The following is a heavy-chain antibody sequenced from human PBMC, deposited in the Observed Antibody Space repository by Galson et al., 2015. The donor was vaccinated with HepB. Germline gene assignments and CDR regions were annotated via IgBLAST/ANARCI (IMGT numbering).Heavy chain of an antibody. V-gene: IGHV1-3*04. D-gene: IGHD1-26*01. Sequence: SVKVSCKASGYTFTTYAIHWVRQAPGQRLEWMGWINTGNRNTKYSRKFQGRVTITRDTSASTAYMDLSGLTSEDTAVYYCARVTDGGSYFDYWGQGTLVTVS. CDR2: INTGNRNT. CDR1: GYTFTTYA. CDR3: ARVTDGGSYFDY. J-gene: IGHJ4*02.